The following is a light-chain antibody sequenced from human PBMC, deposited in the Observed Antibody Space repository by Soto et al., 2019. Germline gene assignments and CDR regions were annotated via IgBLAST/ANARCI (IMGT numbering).Light chain of an antibody. Sequence: QSALTQPPSASGSPGQSVTISCTGTSSDVGAYNYVSWYQQYPGKAPKLMSYEVNKRPSGVPDRFSGSKSGKPVYLTVSGLESEDAADYHCTSYAGSNIWVFGGGTNLTVL. V-gene: IGLV2-8*01. CDR3: TSYAGSNIWV. CDR1: SSDVGAYNY. J-gene: IGLJ3*02. CDR2: EVN.